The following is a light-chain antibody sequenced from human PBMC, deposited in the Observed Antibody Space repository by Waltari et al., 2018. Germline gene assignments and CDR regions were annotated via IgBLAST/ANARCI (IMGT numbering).Light chain of an antibody. CDR1: NSGSKS. V-gene: IGLV3-21*03. CDR3: QVWDSSGDPVV. CDR2: DDT. Sequence: SYVLTQPPSVSVAPGKTARITCGGNNSGSKSVHWYQQKPGQAPVLVVYDDTDRPSGIPERLSGSNSGNTATLTITRVEAGDEADYFCQVWDSSGDPVVFGGGTKLTVL. J-gene: IGLJ2*01.